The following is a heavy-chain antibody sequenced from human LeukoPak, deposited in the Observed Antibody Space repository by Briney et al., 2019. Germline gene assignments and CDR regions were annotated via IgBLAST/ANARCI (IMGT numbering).Heavy chain of an antibody. Sequence: ASVKVSCKASGYTFTDYYIHWVRQAPGQGLEWMGWISPESHGRKYAQKFQGRVTMAGDTSISTASLELARLQSDDTAVYYCARDGEGYCGRGKCYPVWGQGTTVTVSS. V-gene: IGHV1-2*02. J-gene: IGHJ6*02. CDR3: ARDGEGYCGRGKCYPV. CDR1: GYTFTDYY. CDR2: ISPESHGR. D-gene: IGHD2-15*01.